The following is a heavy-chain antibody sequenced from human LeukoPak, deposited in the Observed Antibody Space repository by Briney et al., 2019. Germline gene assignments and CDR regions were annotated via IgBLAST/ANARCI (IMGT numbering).Heavy chain of an antibody. CDR2: ISWNSGSI. CDR3: AKTHCSSTSCPIDY. CDR1: GFTFDDYA. V-gene: IGHV3-9*01. J-gene: IGHJ4*02. D-gene: IGHD2-2*01. Sequence: GRSLRLSCAASGFTFDDYAMHWVRQAPGKGLEWVSGISWNSGSIGYADSVKGRFTISRDNAKNSLYLQMNSLRAEDTALHYCAKTHCSSTSCPIDYWGQGTLVTVSS.